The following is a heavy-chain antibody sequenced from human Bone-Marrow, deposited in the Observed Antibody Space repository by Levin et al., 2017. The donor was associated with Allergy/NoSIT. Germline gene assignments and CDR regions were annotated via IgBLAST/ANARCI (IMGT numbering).Heavy chain of an antibody. CDR2: ISYDGSNK. J-gene: IGHJ4*02. D-gene: IGHD3-10*01. V-gene: IGHV3-30*18. CDR3: AKDREVLLWFGDLDY. Sequence: GESLKISCAASGFTFSSYGMHWVRQAPGKGLEWVAVISYDGSNKYYADSVKGRFTISRDNSKNTLYLQMNSLRAEDTAVYYCAKDREVLLWFGDLDYWGQGTLVTVSS. CDR1: GFTFSSYG.